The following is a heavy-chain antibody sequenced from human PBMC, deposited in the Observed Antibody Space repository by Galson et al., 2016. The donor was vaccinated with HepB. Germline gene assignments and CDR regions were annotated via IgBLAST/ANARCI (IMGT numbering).Heavy chain of an antibody. CDR2: ISGSGGST. V-gene: IGHV3-23*01. CDR3: ASFGGVVAYDAFDI. Sequence: SLRLSCAASGFTFSTYAMSWVRQAPGKGLEWVSAISGSGGSTNYADSVKGRFTISRDKFKNTLYLQMNSLRVEDTAVYYCASFGGVVAYDAFDIWGQGTMVTVSS. J-gene: IGHJ3*02. D-gene: IGHD3-16*02. CDR1: GFTFSTYA.